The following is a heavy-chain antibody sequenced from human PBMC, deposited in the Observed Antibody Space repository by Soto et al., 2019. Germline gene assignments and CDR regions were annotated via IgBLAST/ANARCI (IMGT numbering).Heavy chain of an antibody. CDR1: GYSFTSYW. CDR3: ARLQGLSSGWSRSYHYYGMDV. J-gene: IGHJ6*02. CDR2: IYPGDSDT. D-gene: IGHD6-19*01. V-gene: IGHV5-51*01. Sequence: GESLKISCKGSGYSFTSYWIGWVRQMPGKGLEWMGIIYPGDSDTRYSPSFQGQVTISADKSISTAYLQWSSLKASDTAMYYCARLQGLSSGWSRSYHYYGMDVWGQGTTVTVSS.